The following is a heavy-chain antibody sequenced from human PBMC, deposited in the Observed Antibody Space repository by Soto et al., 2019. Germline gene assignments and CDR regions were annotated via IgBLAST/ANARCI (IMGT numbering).Heavy chain of an antibody. CDR3: ARDLVPGYTGFSDY. Sequence: GASVKVSCKTSGYTFSNYGINWVRQAPGQGLEWMGWISAYNGNTNFAQKLQGRVSLTTDTSSTTAYMELRSLTSDDTALYYCARDLVPGYTGFSDYWGQGTLVTVSS. D-gene: IGHD5-12*01. CDR2: ISAYNGNT. V-gene: IGHV1-18*01. CDR1: GYTFSNYG. J-gene: IGHJ4*02.